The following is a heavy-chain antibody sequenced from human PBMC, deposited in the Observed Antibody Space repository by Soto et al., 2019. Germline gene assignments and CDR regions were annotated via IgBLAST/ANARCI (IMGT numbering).Heavy chain of an antibody. Sequence: SVKVSCKASGGTFSSYAISWVRQAPGQGLEWMGGIIPIFGTANYAQKFQGRVTITADESTSTAYMELSSLRSEDTAVYYCASREYDSSGYYSGYDAFDIWGQGTMVTVS. CDR1: GGTFSSYA. J-gene: IGHJ3*02. CDR3: ASREYDSSGYYSGYDAFDI. CDR2: IIPIFGTA. D-gene: IGHD3-22*01. V-gene: IGHV1-69*13.